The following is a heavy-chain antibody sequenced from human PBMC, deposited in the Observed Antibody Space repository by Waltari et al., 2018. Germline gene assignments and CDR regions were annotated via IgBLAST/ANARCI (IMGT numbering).Heavy chain of an antibody. D-gene: IGHD3-10*01. CDR1: GYTFTSYA. Sequence: QVQLVQSGAEVKKPGASVKVSCKASGYTFTSYAMHWVRQAPGQRLEWMGWINAGNGNTKYSQEFQGRVTITRDTSASTAYMELSSLRSDDMAVYYCAREGSGSDPASGLDYWGQGTLVTVSS. CDR2: INAGNGNT. J-gene: IGHJ4*02. CDR3: AREGSGSDPASGLDY. V-gene: IGHV1-3*03.